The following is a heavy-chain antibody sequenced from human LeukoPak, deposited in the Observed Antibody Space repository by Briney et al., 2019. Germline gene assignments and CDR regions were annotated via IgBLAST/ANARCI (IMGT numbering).Heavy chain of an antibody. Sequence: GGSLRLSCAASRFTFSNAWMSWVRQGPGKGLEWIGRIKSKTDGGATDYAAPVKGRFTISRDDSKNTLYLQMNSLKTEDTAVYYCTTVRSPFYYDSGAYYYPKLDYYYYYMDVWGKGTTVIVSS. CDR3: TTVRSPFYYDSGAYYYPKLDYYYYYMDV. D-gene: IGHD3-22*01. V-gene: IGHV3-15*01. CDR2: IKSKTDGGAT. J-gene: IGHJ6*03. CDR1: RFTFSNAW.